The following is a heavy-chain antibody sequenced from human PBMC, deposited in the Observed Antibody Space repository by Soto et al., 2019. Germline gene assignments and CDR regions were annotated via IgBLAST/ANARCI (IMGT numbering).Heavy chain of an antibody. CDR3: AKDIGAYDSSGSSN. CDR1: GFTFDDYA. CDR2: ISWNSGSI. V-gene: IGHV3-9*01. J-gene: IGHJ4*02. D-gene: IGHD3-22*01. Sequence: GGSLRLSCAASGFTFDDYAMHWVRQAPGKGLEWVSGISWNSGSIGYADSVKGRFTISRDNAKNSLYLQMNSLRAEDTALYYCAKDIGAYDSSGSSNWGQGTLVTVSS.